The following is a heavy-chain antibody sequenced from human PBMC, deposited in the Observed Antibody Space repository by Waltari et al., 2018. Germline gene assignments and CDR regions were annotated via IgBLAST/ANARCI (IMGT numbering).Heavy chain of an antibody. D-gene: IGHD2-15*01. V-gene: IGHV3-7*01. Sequence: EVHLVESGGGLVQPGGSLGLAWVGSGVTFGPYWMSWVRHSPGKGLEWVANIKQNGREKSYVDSVKGRFIISRDDAQNSLYLQLNSLRAEDTAVYYCARRRGGGYWYFDLWGRGTLVTVSS. CDR1: GVTFGPYW. CDR3: ARRRGGGYWYFDL. J-gene: IGHJ2*01. CDR2: IKQNGREK.